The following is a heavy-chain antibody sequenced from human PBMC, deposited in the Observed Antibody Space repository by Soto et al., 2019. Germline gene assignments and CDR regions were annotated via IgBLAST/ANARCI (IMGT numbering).Heavy chain of an antibody. CDR1: GYTFTSYG. V-gene: IGHV1-18*01. Sequence: ASVKVSCKASGYTFTSYGISWVRQAPGQGLEWMGWISAYNGNTNYAQKLQGRVTMTTDTSTSTAYMELRSLRSDDTAVYYCAREYYGSGSYKDYYYMDVWGKGTKVTVSS. CDR3: AREYYGSGSYKDYYYMDV. CDR2: ISAYNGNT. D-gene: IGHD3-10*01. J-gene: IGHJ6*03.